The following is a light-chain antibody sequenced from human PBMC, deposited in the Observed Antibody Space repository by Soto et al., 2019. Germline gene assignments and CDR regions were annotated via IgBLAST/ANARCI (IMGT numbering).Light chain of an antibody. J-gene: IGLJ2*01. V-gene: IGLV4-60*03. CDR3: ETWDSKIRV. Sequence: QSVLTQSSSVSASLGSSVKLTCTLSSGHISYIIAWHQQQPGKAPRYLMKVEGSGTYNKVSGVPDRFSGSRSGADRYLTISNLQSDDEADYYCETWDSKIRVFGGGTKVTVL. CDR1: SGHISYI. CDR2: VEGSGTY.